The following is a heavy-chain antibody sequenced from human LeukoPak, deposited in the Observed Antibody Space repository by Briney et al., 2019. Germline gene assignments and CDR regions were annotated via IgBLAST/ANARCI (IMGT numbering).Heavy chain of an antibody. CDR3: ARRRYQLGWFDP. CDR2: LYYGGTT. J-gene: IGHJ5*02. D-gene: IGHD2-2*01. V-gene: IGHV4-39*07. CDR1: GGSISTYAYS. Sequence: SETLSLTCNVSGGSISTYAYSWAWIRQPPGRGLEWIGSLYYGGTTYHNPSFRSRVTISADTSQNQFSLKLTSVTAADTAVYYCARRRYQLGWFDPWGQGTLVTVSS.